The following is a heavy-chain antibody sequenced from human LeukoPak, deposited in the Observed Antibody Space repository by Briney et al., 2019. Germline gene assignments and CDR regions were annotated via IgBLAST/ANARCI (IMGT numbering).Heavy chain of an antibody. J-gene: IGHJ5*02. CDR1: GFMFDAYG. CDR2: ISAGGGNT. CDR3: TKDAGPTLDWFDP. D-gene: IGHD1-14*01. Sequence: GGSVRLSCAASGFMFDAYGMAWVRQTPGKTLEWVSTISAGGGNTHYADSIKGRFTISRDNSRNILFLEMNSLRADDSAIYYCTKDAGPTLDWFDPWGQGTRVTVSS. V-gene: IGHV3-23*01.